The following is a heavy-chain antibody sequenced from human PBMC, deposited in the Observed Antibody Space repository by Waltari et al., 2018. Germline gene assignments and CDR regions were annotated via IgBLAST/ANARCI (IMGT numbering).Heavy chain of an antibody. CDR1: GDSITSNSFY. CDR2: FYSSEYI. Sequence: QVQLQESGPGLVKPSQTLSLTCTVSGDSITSNSFYWNWVRQPAGKGLEWIGRFYSSEYINYNPSLKWRVTRSRDTSKKQFFRKLTSVTAADTAFYYCAREVTKVELGRRLPHFFDSWGQGTLVTVSS. J-gene: IGHJ4*02. CDR3: AREVTKVELGRRLPHFFDS. V-gene: IGHV4-61*02. D-gene: IGHD7-27*01.